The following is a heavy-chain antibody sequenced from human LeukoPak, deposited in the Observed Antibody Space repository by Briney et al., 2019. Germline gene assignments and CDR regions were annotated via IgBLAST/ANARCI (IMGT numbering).Heavy chain of an antibody. Sequence: SETLSLTCTVSGGSISSGGYYWSWIRQHPGKGLEWLGYIYYSGSTYYNPSLKSRVTISVDTSRNQFSLELNSVTAADTAVYYCARWINVLYYYDSSGYSSGGYYFDYWGQGTLVTVSS. V-gene: IGHV4-31*03. CDR1: GGSISSGGYY. CDR3: ARWINVLYYYDSSGYSSGGYYFDY. CDR2: IYYSGST. J-gene: IGHJ4*02. D-gene: IGHD3-22*01.